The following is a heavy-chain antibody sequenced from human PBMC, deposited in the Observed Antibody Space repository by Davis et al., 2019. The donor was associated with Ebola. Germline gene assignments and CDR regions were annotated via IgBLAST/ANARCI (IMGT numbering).Heavy chain of an antibody. J-gene: IGHJ4*02. CDR2: IYYSGST. D-gene: IGHD5-18*01. V-gene: IGHV4-59*08. CDR1: GGSISRYY. Sequence: SETLSLTCTVSGGSISRYYWSWIRQPPGKGLEWIGYIYYSGSTNYNPSLKSRVTISVDTSKNQFSLKLSSVTAADTAVYYCARHGYSYGLDYWGQGTLVTVSS. CDR3: ARHGYSYGLDY.